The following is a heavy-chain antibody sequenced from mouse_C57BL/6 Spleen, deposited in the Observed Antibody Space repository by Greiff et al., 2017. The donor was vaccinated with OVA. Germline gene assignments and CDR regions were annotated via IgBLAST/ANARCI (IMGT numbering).Heavy chain of an antibody. CDR3: ARGDNDGNYVGVDY. D-gene: IGHD2-1*01. CDR2: IDPSDSYT. V-gene: IGHV1-69*01. J-gene: IGHJ2*01. CDR1: GYTFTSYW. Sequence: QVQLQQPGAELVMPGASVKLSCKASGYTFTSYWMHWVKQRPGQGLEWIGEIDPSDSYTNYNQKFKGQSTLTVDKSSSTAYMQLSSLTSEDSAVDYCARGDNDGNYVGVDYWGKGTTLTVSS.